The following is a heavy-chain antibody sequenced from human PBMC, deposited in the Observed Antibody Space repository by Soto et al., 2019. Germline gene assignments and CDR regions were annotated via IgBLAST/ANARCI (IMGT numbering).Heavy chain of an antibody. Sequence: QVQLVESGGGVVQPGRSLRLSCAVSGFTVSTYGMHWVRQAPGKGLEWVAVISRDGGTKYYADSVKGRFTISRDNSRKRLFVEMNSLGGDDMGVYYCSGEVASGYWGQGTLFTVSS. J-gene: IGHJ4*02. D-gene: IGHD2-15*01. V-gene: IGHV3-30*03. CDR1: GFTVSTYG. CDR2: ISRDGGTK. CDR3: SGEVASGY.